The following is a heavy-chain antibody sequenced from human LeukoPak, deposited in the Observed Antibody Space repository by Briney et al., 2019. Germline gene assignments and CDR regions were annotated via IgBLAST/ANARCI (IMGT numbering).Heavy chain of an antibody. CDR3: ARGIVGATTIDY. CDR2: IKPDGSST. J-gene: IGHJ4*02. D-gene: IGHD1-26*01. V-gene: IGHV3-74*01. Sequence: GGSLRLSCAASGFTFSDYNMNWVRQAPGKGLVWVSRIKPDGSSTAYADSVKGRFTISRDNAKNTLYLQMNSLRAEDTAVYYCARGIVGATTIDYWGQGTLVTVSS. CDR1: GFTFSDYN.